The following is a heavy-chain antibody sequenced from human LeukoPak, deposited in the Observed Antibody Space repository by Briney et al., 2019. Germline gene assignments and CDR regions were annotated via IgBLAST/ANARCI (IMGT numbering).Heavy chain of an antibody. CDR2: IYHSGST. CDR3: ARAVGYSSLVLDY. D-gene: IGHD5-18*01. CDR1: GASISSGGYS. V-gene: IGHV4-30-2*01. Sequence: SETLSLTCAVSGASISSGGYSWSWIRQPPGKGLEWIGYIYHSGSTYYNPSLKSRVTISVDRSKNQFSLKLSSVTAADTAVYYCARAVGYSSLVLDYWGQGTLVTVSS. J-gene: IGHJ4*02.